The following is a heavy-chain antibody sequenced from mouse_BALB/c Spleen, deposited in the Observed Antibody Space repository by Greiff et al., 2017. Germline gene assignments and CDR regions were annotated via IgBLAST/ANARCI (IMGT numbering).Heavy chain of an antibody. D-gene: IGHD2-3*01. CDR1: GFTFSSYT. V-gene: IGHV5-6-4*01. CDR2: ISSGGSYT. J-gene: IGHJ2*01. Sequence: EVKLVESGGGLVKPGGSLKLSCAASGFTFSSYTMSWVRQTPEKRLEWVATISSGGSYTYYPDSVKGQFTISRDNAKNTLYLQMSSLKSEDTAMYYCTRAYDGYYSDYWGQGTTLTVSS. CDR3: TRAYDGYYSDY.